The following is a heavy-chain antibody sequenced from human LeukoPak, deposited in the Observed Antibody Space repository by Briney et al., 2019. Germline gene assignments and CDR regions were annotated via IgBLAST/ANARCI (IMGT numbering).Heavy chain of an antibody. V-gene: IGHV4-4*07. D-gene: IGHD3-9*01. CDR3: PGVRFDYANLTGYDKFEGFDP. Sequence: PAEALSLTCPGSGCSISSYYLRWLRQPAGKGREWMGRIYTCGSTHYNPSLTNRSTISVDTYNNQSFLQLSSVSAADAAGYYLPGVRFDYANLTGYDKFEGFDPWGQGTLVTVSS. CDR1: GCSISSYY. J-gene: IGHJ5*02. CDR2: IYTCGST.